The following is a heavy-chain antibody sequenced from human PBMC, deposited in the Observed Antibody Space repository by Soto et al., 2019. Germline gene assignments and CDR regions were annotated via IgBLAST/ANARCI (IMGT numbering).Heavy chain of an antibody. Sequence: SETLSITCIVSGVSISSYYWTWIRQPAGKGLEWIGRSYSSGSTDYNPSLKSRVTMSADTSKNRFSLKLNSVTAADTAVYYCAIGSGWQDMDYWGRGTLVTVSS. CDR2: SYSSGST. CDR3: AIGSGWQDMDY. CDR1: GVSISSYY. V-gene: IGHV4-4*07. J-gene: IGHJ4*02. D-gene: IGHD6-19*01.